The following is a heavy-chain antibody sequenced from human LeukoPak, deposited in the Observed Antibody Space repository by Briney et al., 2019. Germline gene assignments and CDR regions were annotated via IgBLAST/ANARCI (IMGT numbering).Heavy chain of an antibody. CDR2: ISFDESNK. V-gene: IGHV3-30-3*01. D-gene: IGHD2-21*02. CDR3: AREGCGGDCYSREDY. Sequence: GGSLRLSCAASGFTFSSYAIHWVRQAPGKGLEWVAVISFDESNKYYADSVKGRFTISRDNSKNTLYLQMNSLRAEDTAVYYCAREGCGGDCYSREDYWGQGTLGTVSS. CDR1: GFTFSSYA. J-gene: IGHJ4*02.